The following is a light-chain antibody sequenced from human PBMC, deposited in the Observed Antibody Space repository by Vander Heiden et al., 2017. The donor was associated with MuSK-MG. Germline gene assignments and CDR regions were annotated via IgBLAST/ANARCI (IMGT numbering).Light chain of an antibody. V-gene: IGKV1-39*01. J-gene: IGKJ1*01. CDR1: QSVSYS. CDR3: QQTYSTPPT. CDR2: ASS. Sequence: DIQMTQSPSSLSASVGDRVTITCRSSQSVSYSLNWYQHKPGEAPKLLIYASSTLQSGVPSRFSGSGSGTEFTLTIGSLQPEDFAIYYCQQTYSTPPTFGQGTRVKVK.